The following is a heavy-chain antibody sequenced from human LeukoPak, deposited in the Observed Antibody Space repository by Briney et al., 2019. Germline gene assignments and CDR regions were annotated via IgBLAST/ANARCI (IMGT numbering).Heavy chain of an antibody. Sequence: PSETLSLTCTVSDGSIINYYWSWIRQPPGKGLEWIGRIYTSGSTNYNPSLKSRVTISVDTSKNQFSLKLSSVTAADTAVYYCARDAPFQRYCSSTSCYPPYNWFDPWGQGTLVTVSS. CDR1: DGSIINYY. D-gene: IGHD2-2*01. CDR2: IYTSGST. CDR3: ARDAPFQRYCSSTSCYPPYNWFDP. J-gene: IGHJ5*02. V-gene: IGHV4-4*08.